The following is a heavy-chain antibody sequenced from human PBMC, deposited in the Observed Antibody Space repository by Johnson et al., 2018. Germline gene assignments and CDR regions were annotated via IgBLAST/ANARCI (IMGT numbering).Heavy chain of an antibody. CDR2: LWYDGSNK. CDR3: ARDIGDRAFDI. D-gene: IGHD3-10*01. Sequence: QVQLVQSGGGVVQPGRSLRLSCAASGFTFSSYTMHWVRQAPGKGLEWVEVLWYDGSNKYYAASVKGRFTISRDNSKNTRYLQMTRRRAEDTAVDYWARDIGDRAFDIWGQGTMVTVSS. J-gene: IGHJ3*02. V-gene: IGHV3-33*08. CDR1: GFTFSSYT.